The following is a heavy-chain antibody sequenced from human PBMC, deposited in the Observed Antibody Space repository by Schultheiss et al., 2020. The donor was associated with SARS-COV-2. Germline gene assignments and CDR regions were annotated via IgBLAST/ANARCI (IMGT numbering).Heavy chain of an antibody. V-gene: IGHV4-59*11. CDR3: AAVPYYDFWSGYYTGYMDV. CDR2: IYYSGST. Sequence: SETLSLTCAVSGGSISSHYWSWIRQPPGKGLEWIGYIYYSGSTNYNPSLKSRVTISVDTSKNQFSLKLSSVTAADTAVYYCAAVPYYDFWSGYYTGYMDVWGKGTTVTVSS. CDR1: GGSISSHY. D-gene: IGHD3-3*01. J-gene: IGHJ6*03.